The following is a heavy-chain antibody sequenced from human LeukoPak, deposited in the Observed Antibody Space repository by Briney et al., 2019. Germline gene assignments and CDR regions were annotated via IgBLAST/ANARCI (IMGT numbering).Heavy chain of an antibody. CDR2: ISGSGGST. Sequence: GGSLRLSCAASGFTFSSYAMSWVRQAPGKGLEWVSAISGSGGSTYYADSVKGRFTISRDNSKNTLYLQMNSLRAEDTAVYYCAKDLPHYYDSSGYLVYWGQGTLVTVSS. V-gene: IGHV3-23*01. CDR1: GFTFSSYA. CDR3: AKDLPHYYDSSGYLVY. D-gene: IGHD3-22*01. J-gene: IGHJ4*02.